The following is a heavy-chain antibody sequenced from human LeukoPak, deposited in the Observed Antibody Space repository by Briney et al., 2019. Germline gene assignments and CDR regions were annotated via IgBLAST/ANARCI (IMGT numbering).Heavy chain of an antibody. CDR1: GFTFSSYA. D-gene: IGHD3-9*01. J-gene: IGHJ6*02. CDR2: ISGSGGST. V-gene: IGHV3-23*01. Sequence: GGSLRLSCAASGFTFSSYAMSWVRQAPGKGLEWVSAISGSGGSTYYADSVKGRFTISRDNSKNTLYLQMNSLRAEDTALYYCAKNILTGYSHYYGMDVWGQGTTVTVSS. CDR3: AKNILTGYSHYYGMDV.